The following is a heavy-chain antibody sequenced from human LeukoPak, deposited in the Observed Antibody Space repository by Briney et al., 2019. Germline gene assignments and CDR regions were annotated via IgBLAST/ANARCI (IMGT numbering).Heavy chain of an antibody. Sequence: HAGGSLRLSCTASGFSFSGHWMHWARHLPGKGLVWVSRISPTGSTTSYADSVKGRFTVSRDNAKNTLYLQVNNLRAEDTAVYYCARGPNSNWSELDFWGQGTLLTVSS. V-gene: IGHV3-74*01. CDR2: ISPTGSTT. CDR1: GFSFSGHW. D-gene: IGHD6-6*01. J-gene: IGHJ4*02. CDR3: ARGPNSNWSELDF.